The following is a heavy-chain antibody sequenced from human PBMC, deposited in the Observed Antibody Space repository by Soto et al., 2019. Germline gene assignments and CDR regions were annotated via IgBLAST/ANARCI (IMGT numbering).Heavy chain of an antibody. J-gene: IGHJ4*02. V-gene: IGHV4-31*03. CDR3: ARDGGIFGLDY. CDR2: IYYSGST. CDR1: GGSISSGGYY. D-gene: IGHD3-3*01. Sequence: QVQLQESGPGLVKPSQTLSLTCTVSGGSISSGGYYWSWIRQHPGKGLEWIGYIYYSGSTYYNPSPKRRVTISVDTSKNQFSLKLSSVTAADTAAYYCARDGGIFGLDYWGQGTLVTVSS.